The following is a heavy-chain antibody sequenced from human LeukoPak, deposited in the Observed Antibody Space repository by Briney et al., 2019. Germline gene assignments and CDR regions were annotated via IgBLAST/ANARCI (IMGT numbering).Heavy chain of an antibody. CDR1: GYAFTGYD. Sequence: ASVKVSCTASGYAFTGYDMHWVRQAPGQGLEWMGWINPNSGGTNYAQKFQGRVTMTRDTSISTAYMELSRLRSDDTAVYYCARAPWIQLWDYWGQGTLSPSPQ. D-gene: IGHD5-18*01. CDR2: INPNSGGT. J-gene: IGHJ4*02. CDR3: ARAPWIQLWDY. V-gene: IGHV1-2*02.